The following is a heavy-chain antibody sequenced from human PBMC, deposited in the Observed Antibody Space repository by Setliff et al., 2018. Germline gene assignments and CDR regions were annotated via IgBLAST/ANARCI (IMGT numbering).Heavy chain of an antibody. D-gene: IGHD3-3*01. Sequence: SETLSLTCTVSGGSISSYYWSWIRQPPGKGLEWIGYIYYSGSTNYNPSLKSRVTISVDKSKNQFSLKLSSVTAADTAVYYCASPFPHGWSGYYGVGWFDPWGQGTLVTVSS. CDR1: GGSISSYY. J-gene: IGHJ5*02. CDR2: IYYSGST. CDR3: ASPFPHGWSGYYGVGWFDP. V-gene: IGHV4-59*12.